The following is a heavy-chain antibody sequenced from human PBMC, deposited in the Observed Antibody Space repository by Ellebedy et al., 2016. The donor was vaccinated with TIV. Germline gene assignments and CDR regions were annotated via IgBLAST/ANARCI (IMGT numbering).Heavy chain of an antibody. CDR1: GLSFSMYS. V-gene: IGHV3-48*02. D-gene: IGHD6-25*01. CDR2: ISSSSDTI. Sequence: GESLKISCAASGLSFSMYSMNWVRQAPGKGLEWVSFISSSSDTIYYVDSVKGRFTISRDNAKNSLYLQMNSLRDADTAVYYCASEPDTKFSSGWDAEYFQHWGQGTLVAVSS. J-gene: IGHJ1*01. CDR3: ASEPDTKFSSGWDAEYFQH.